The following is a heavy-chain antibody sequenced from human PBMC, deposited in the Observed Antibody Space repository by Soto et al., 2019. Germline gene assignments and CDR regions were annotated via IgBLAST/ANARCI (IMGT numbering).Heavy chain of an antibody. D-gene: IGHD6-6*01. CDR2: ISGSGGST. V-gene: IGHV3-23*01. J-gene: IGHJ4*02. CDR3: AKDTAGSSSSPPRY. Sequence: GWSLRLSCAASGFTFSSYAMSWVRQAPGKGLEWVSAISGSGGSTYYADSVKGRFTISRDNSKNTLYLQMNSLRAEDTAVYYCAKDTAGSSSSPPRYWGQGTLVTVSS. CDR1: GFTFSSYA.